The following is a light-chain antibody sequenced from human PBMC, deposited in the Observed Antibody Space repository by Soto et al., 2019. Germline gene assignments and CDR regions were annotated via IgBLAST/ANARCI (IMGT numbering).Light chain of an antibody. V-gene: IGLV2-11*01. CDR1: NSDIGGYNY. CDR2: DVN. CDR3: CSYAGRYNFWV. Sequence: QSALTQPRSVSGSPGQSVTISCTGTNSDIGGYNYVSWYQQHPGKAPKVMIYDVNRRPSGVPDRFSGSKSGNTASLTISGLQAEDEDDYYCCSYAGRYNFWVFGGGTKLTVL. J-gene: IGLJ3*02.